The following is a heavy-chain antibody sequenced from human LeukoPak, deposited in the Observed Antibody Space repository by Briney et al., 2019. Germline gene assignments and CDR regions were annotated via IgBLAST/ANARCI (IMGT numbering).Heavy chain of an antibody. CDR3: AGAGYYASGSHYNSDY. D-gene: IGHD3-10*01. J-gene: IGHJ4*02. CDR1: GGTFGSYA. V-gene: IGHV1-69*01. Sequence: ASVKVSCKASGGTFGSYAISWVRQAPGQGLEWMGGIIPMFGTANYAQKFQGRVTISADESTSTAYMELSSLRSEDTAVYYCAGAGYYASGSHYNSDYWGQGTLVTVSS. CDR2: IIPMFGTA.